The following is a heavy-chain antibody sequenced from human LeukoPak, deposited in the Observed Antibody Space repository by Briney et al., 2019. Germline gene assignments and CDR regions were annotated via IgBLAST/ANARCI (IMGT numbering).Heavy chain of an antibody. V-gene: IGHV4-34*01. J-gene: IGHJ6*02. CDR3: ARMGVGATPDPNYYYYGMDV. D-gene: IGHD1-26*01. Sequence: PSETLSLTCAVSGGSFSGYYWTWIRQPPGKGLEWIGEINHSGSANYNPSLKSRVTISVDTSKNQFSLKLSSVTAADTAVYYCARMGVGATPDPNYYYYGMDVWGQGTTVTVSS. CDR1: GGSFSGYY. CDR2: INHSGSA.